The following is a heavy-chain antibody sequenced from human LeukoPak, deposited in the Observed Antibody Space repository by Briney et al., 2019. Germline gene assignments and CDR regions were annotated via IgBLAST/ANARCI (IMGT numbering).Heavy chain of an antibody. V-gene: IGHV3-23*01. J-gene: IGHJ4*02. D-gene: IGHD3-22*01. Sequence: GGSLRLSCAASGFTFSSYAMSWVRQAPGKGLEWVSGISGSGGSTYYADSVKGQFTISRDNSKNTLYLQMNNLRAEDTALYYCAKGRYDSSGPANAFDYWGQGTLVTVSS. CDR2: ISGSGGST. CDR1: GFTFSSYA. CDR3: AKGRYDSSGPANAFDY.